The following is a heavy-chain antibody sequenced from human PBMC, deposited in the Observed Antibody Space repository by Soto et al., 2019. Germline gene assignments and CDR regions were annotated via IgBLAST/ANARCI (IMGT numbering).Heavy chain of an antibody. CDR3: ARVARGAWGVFDH. Sequence: EVQLVESGGGLVQPGGPLRLSCAASGFTLSTYWMHWVRQAPGKGLVWVSRINNDGSTTNYADAVKGRFTISRDNAKNTLYLHMNSLTAEDTAVYYCARVARGAWGVFDHWGQGPLVTVSS. CDR1: GFTLSTYW. J-gene: IGHJ4*02. D-gene: IGHD3-16*01. V-gene: IGHV3-74*01. CDR2: INNDGSTT.